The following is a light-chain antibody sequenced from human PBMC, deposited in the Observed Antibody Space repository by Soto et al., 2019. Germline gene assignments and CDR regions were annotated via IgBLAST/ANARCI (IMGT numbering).Light chain of an antibody. CDR3: QQYTNWPPLT. CDR2: GAS. V-gene: IGKV3-15*01. J-gene: IGKJ4*01. Sequence: EIVMTQSPATLSVSPGERATLSCRASQSVSSNLAWYQQKPGQAPRLLIYGASSRATGIPGRFSGSGSGTDFTLTISSLQFEDFAVYYCQQYTNWPPLTFGGGTKVEIK. CDR1: QSVSSN.